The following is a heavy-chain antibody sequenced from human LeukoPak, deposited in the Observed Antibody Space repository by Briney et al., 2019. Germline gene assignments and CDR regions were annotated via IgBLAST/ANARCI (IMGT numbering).Heavy chain of an antibody. J-gene: IGHJ2*01. Sequence: GGSLRLSCAASGFTFSSYAMSWVRQAPGKGLEWVSVIYSGGSTYYADSVKGRFTISRDNSKNTLYLQMNSLRAEDTAVYYCARVERYSSVERCPFDLWGRGTLVTVSS. V-gene: IGHV3-66*01. CDR2: IYSGGST. CDR3: ARVERYSSVERCPFDL. CDR1: GFTFSSYA. D-gene: IGHD6-19*01.